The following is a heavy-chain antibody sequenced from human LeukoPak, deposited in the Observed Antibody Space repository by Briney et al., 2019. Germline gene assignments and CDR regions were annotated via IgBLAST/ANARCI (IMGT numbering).Heavy chain of an antibody. D-gene: IGHD3-22*01. CDR2: INPNSGGT. CDR3: ARESGPPYYYDSSGYFY. Sequence: ASVKVSCKASGYTFTGYYMHWVRQAPGQGLEWMGWINPNSGGTNYAQKFQGRVTMTRDTSISTAYMELSRLRSDDTAVYYCARESGPPYYYDSSGYFYWGQGTLVTVSS. J-gene: IGHJ4*02. V-gene: IGHV1-2*02. CDR1: GYTFTGYY.